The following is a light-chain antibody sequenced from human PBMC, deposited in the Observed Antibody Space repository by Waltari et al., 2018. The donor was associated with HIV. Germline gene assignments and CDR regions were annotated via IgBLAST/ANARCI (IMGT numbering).Light chain of an antibody. CDR2: ANN. CDR1: SPNIGPYD. V-gene: IGLV1-40*01. Sequence: QSVLTQPPSVSGAPGRRVTFSCPGTSPNIGPYDLHCYQQLPGRAPKLLIYANNNRPSGVPDRFSGSKSGTAASLAIAGLQIEDEGDYFCQSYDNSLRVSYVFSAGTRVTVL. CDR3: QSYDNSLRVSYV. J-gene: IGLJ1*01.